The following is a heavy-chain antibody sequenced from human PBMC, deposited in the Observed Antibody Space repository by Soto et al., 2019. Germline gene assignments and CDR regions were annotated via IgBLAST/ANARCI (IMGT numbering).Heavy chain of an antibody. CDR2: IYYSGST. D-gene: IGHD2-2*02. CDR1: GGSISSGGYY. CDR3: ARSTNCYSGSGCWFDP. J-gene: IGHJ5*02. Sequence: QVQLQESGPGLVKPSQTLSLTCTVSGGSISSGGYYWSWIRQHPGKGLEWIGYIYYSGSTYYNPSLKSRVTISVDTSKNQFSLKLSSVTAADTAVYYCARSTNCYSGSGCWFDPWGQGTLVTVSS. V-gene: IGHV4-31*03.